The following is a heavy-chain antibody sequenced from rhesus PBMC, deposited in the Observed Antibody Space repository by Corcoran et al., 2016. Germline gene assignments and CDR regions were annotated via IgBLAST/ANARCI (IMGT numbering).Heavy chain of an antibody. V-gene: IGHV1S9*01. CDR2: INPSNGNT. Sequence: QVQLVQSGAEVKKPGASVKLSSKASGYTFTSHYKNWGRRAPGKVLEWMGWINPSNGNTGYAQKFQGRVTMTRDTSTSTAYMELSSLRSEDTAVYYCTRGSGSWNFDYWGQGVLVTVSS. CDR1: GYTFTSHY. J-gene: IGHJ4*01. CDR3: TRGSGSWNFDY. D-gene: IGHD6-25*01.